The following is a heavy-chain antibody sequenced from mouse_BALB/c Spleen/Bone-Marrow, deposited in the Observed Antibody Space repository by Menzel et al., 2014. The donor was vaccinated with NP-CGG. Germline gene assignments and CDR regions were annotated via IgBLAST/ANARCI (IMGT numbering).Heavy chain of an antibody. Sequence: QVQLKQSGPQLVRPGASVKISCKASGYSFTSYWMHWVKQRPGQGLEWIGMIDPSDSETRLNQKFKDKATLTVDKSSSTAYMQLSSPTSEDSAVYYCARVGLRLPYYFDYWGQGTTLTVSS. CDR1: GYSFTSYW. J-gene: IGHJ2*01. D-gene: IGHD1-2*01. CDR2: IDPSDSET. V-gene: IGHV1S126*01. CDR3: ARVGLRLPYYFDY.